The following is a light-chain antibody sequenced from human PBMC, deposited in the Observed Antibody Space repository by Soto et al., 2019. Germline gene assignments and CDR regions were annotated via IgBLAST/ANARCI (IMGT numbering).Light chain of an antibody. CDR2: DAS. J-gene: IGKJ1*01. CDR3: QQYNIYSRT. Sequence: DVQLTQSPSTLTATVAPRVTITFRASQSISRWLAWYQQKPGQAPKLLIYDASTWESGVPSRFSGSGSGTEFTLTISSLQPDDFAAYYCQQYNIYSRTFGQGTQVDI. CDR1: QSISRW. V-gene: IGKV1-5*01.